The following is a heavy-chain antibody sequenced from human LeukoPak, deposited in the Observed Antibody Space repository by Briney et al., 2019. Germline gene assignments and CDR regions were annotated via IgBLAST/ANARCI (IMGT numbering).Heavy chain of an antibody. CDR3: ARVTGTVTTHFDY. J-gene: IGHJ4*02. CDR1: GGSISSGDYY. D-gene: IGHD4-17*01. V-gene: IGHV4-30-4*01. Sequence: PSQTLSLTCTVSGGSISSGDYYWSWIRQPPGKGLEWIGYIYYSGSTNYNPSLKSRVTISVDTSKNQFSLKLSSVTAADTAVYYRARVTGTVTTHFDYWGQGTLVTVSS. CDR2: IYYSGST.